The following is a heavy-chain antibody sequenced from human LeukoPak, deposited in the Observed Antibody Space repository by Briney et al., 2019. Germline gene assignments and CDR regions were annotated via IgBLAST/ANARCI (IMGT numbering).Heavy chain of an antibody. CDR3: LRENGAFSAFGY. Sequence: SETLSLPCGVPGASITTTNWWSWARQFPKQGLQWIGVVPLEGVRNYNASLTSRFTMSWDRAKNLLSLNLNCVTAADTAVYYCLRENGAFSAFGYWGQGILVTV. D-gene: IGHD3-16*01. V-gene: IGHV4-4*02. J-gene: IGHJ4*02. CDR2: VPLEGVR. CDR1: GASITTTNW.